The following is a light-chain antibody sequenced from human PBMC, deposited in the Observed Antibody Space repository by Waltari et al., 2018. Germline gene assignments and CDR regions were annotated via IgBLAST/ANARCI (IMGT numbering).Light chain of an antibody. V-gene: IGLV2-23*01. J-gene: IGLJ3*02. CDR1: SSDVGRYNL. CDR3: CSYAGSSTLWV. CDR2: EGS. Sequence: QSALTQPASVSGSPGQSITISCTGTSSDVGRYNLVSWYQQHPGKAPKLMIYEGSDRPAWVSTRCSGSKSGNTASLTISGLQAEDEADYSCCSYAGSSTLWVFGGGTKLTVL.